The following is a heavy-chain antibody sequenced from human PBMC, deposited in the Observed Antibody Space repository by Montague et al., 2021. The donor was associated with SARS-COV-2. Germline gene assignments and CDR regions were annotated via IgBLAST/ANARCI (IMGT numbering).Heavy chain of an antibody. CDR1: GFTFSSYD. V-gene: IGHV3-13*04. J-gene: IGHJ6*02. CDR3: ARGVTMVQGVISRYYYYYGMDV. Sequence: SLRLSCAASGFTFSSYDMHWVRQATGKGLEWVSAIGTAGDTYYPGSVKGRFTISRENAKNSLYLQMNSLRAGDTAVYYCARGVTMVQGVISRYYYYYGMDVWGQGTTVTVSS. D-gene: IGHD3-10*01. CDR2: IGTAGDT.